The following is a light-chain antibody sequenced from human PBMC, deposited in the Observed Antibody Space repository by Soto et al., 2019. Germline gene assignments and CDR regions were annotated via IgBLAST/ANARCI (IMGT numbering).Light chain of an antibody. CDR2: GAS. CDR3: QQYGSSPPSST. V-gene: IGKV3-20*01. Sequence: EIVMTQSPATLSVSPGERAILSCRAIQSISINLAWYQQKPGQAPRLLIYGASNRATDIPDRFSGRGSGTDFTLTISRLEPEDFAVYYCQQYGSSPPSSTFGQGTRLEIK. J-gene: IGKJ5*01. CDR1: QSISIN.